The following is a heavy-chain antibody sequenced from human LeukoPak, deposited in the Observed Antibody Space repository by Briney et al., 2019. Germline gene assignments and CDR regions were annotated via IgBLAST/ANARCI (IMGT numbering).Heavy chain of an antibody. V-gene: IGHV4-61*01. CDR3: ARDRKGLYFDY. J-gene: IGHJ4*02. D-gene: IGHD1-14*01. Sequence: SETLSLTCTVSGGSISSGSYYWGWIRQPPGKGLEWIGYIYYSGSTNYNPSLKSRVTISVDTSKNQFSLKLSSVTAADTAVYYCARDRKGLYFDYWGQGTLVTVSS. CDR2: IYYSGST. CDR1: GGSISSGSYY.